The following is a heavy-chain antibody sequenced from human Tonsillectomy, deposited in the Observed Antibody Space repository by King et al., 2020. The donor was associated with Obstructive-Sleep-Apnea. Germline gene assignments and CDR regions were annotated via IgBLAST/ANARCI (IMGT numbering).Heavy chain of an antibody. V-gene: IGHV3-48*01. CDR2: INADSSTI. Sequence: VQLVESGGGLVQPGGSLRVSCAASGLTFGTKSMTWVRQAPGKGLEWISYINADSSTIYYADSVKGRFTISRDNDKKSLYLQMKSLRAADTAVYYCARLVDDYGDYGNWYLDIWGRGTLVTVSS. CDR3: ARLVDDYGDYGNWYLDI. J-gene: IGHJ2*01. CDR1: GLTFGTKS. D-gene: IGHD4-17*01.